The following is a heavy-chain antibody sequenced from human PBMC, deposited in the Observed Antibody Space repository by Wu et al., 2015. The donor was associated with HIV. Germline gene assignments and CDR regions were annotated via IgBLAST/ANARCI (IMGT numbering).Heavy chain of an antibody. Sequence: QVHLVQSGAEVKKPGASVKLSCKTSGKTFNTYHMQWVRQAPGQGLQWMGEINPRGDFSRYAQAFQGRVSMTRDTSTGTVYMELSSLKTEDTAVCYCATRIGGTMEAFNIWGQGTMVTVSS. CDR1: GKTFNTYH. V-gene: IGHV1-46*02. CDR2: INPRGDFS. J-gene: IGHJ3*02. D-gene: IGHD2/OR15-2a*01. CDR3: ATRIGGTMEAFNI.